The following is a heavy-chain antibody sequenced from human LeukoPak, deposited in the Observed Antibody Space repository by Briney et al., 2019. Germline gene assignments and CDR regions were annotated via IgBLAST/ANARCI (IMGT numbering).Heavy chain of an antibody. CDR1: GFTFNDYY. D-gene: IGHD1-26*01. Sequence: PGGSLRLSCAASGFTFNDYYMTWVRQAPGKGLEWVSHISGSGITIYYADSVKGRLTISRDNAKRSLYLHMNSLRVEDTAFYFCARESSAGATGDYADYWGQGALVTVSS. V-gene: IGHV3-11*01. CDR2: ISGSGITI. J-gene: IGHJ4*02. CDR3: ARESSAGATGDYADY.